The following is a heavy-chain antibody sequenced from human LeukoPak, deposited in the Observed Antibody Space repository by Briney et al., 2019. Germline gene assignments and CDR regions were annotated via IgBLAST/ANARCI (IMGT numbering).Heavy chain of an antibody. CDR1: GGSVSSGSYY. Sequence: SETLSLTCAVSGGSVSSGSYYWSWIRQPPGKGLEWIGYIYYSGSTNYNPSLKSRVTISVDTSKNQFSLKLSSVTAADTAVYYCARAWDAFDIWGQGTMVTVSS. CDR3: ARAWDAFDI. V-gene: IGHV4-61*01. J-gene: IGHJ3*02. CDR2: IYYSGST.